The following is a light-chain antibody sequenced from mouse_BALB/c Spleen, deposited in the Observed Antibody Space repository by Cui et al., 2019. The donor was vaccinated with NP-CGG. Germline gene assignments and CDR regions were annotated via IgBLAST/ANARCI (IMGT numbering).Light chain of an antibody. CDR1: TGTVTTSNY. Sequence: QSVATEECVLTTSPGPTVTLTCRSSTGTVTTSNYAYKVQEKTDHFFTALIGDTNNRGAGGPAGCSGALIGDKAALTLTGAQNEDEAIYYCSVWYSSHSWVFGGGTKLTVL. V-gene: IGLV1*01. CDR3: SVWYSSHSWV. CDR2: DTN. J-gene: IGLJ1*01.